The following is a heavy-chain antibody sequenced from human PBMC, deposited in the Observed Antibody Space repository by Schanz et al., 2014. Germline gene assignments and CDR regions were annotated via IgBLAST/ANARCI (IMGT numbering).Heavy chain of an antibody. D-gene: IGHD1-26*01. V-gene: IGHV1-69*09. CDR1: GYTFTSYD. CDR3: ARNRGSGGQNWYFDL. J-gene: IGHJ2*01. CDR2: IIPILDKT. Sequence: QVQLVQSGAEVKKPGASVRLSCEASGYTFTSYDINWVRQAPGQGLEWMGRIIPILDKTNYAQKFQGRVTMTADKSTSTVYMEVSGLRSEDTAVYYCARNRGSGGQNWYFDLWGRGTLVTVSS.